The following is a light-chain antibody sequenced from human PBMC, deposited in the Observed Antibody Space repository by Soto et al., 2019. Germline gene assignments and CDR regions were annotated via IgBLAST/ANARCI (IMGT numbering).Light chain of an antibody. CDR1: QSVSSD. CDR2: GAS. Sequence: EIVMTQSPATLSVSPGERATLSCRASQSVSSDLAWYQHKPGQAPRLLIYGASTRATGIPVRFSGSGSGTDLTLTISSLQSEDFAVYYCQQYNNWPRTFGQGTKLEIK. V-gene: IGKV3-15*01. J-gene: IGKJ2*01. CDR3: QQYNNWPRT.